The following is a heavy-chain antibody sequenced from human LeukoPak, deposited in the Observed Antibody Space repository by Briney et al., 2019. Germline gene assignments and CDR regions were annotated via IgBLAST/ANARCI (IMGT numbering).Heavy chain of an antibody. J-gene: IGHJ6*03. CDR1: SYSTSNGYY. Sequence: SETLSLTCSVSSYSTSNGYYWGWVRQPPGKGLEWIGSIYHSGSAYYNPSLKSRATISVDTSENQFSLKLTSVTAADTAVYYCARVEGSHYYYHYYMDVWGTGTTVTVSS. CDR3: ARVEGSHYYYHYYMDV. V-gene: IGHV4-38-2*02. CDR2: IYHSGSA.